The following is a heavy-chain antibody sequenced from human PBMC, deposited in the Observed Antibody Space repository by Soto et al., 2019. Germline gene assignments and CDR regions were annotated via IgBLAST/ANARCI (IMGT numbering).Heavy chain of an antibody. V-gene: IGHV3-23*01. CDR2: LNGSGGST. CDR3: ARGFSAGKGAPPDF. J-gene: IGHJ4*02. CDR1: GFTFSNYA. Sequence: EVQLSESGGGLVQPGGSLRLSCAASGFTFSNYAMTWVRQAPGKGLEWVSGLNGSGGSTSSADSVKGRFAISRDNSKNTIYLQMNNLRDGDTDVYSCARGFSAGKGAPPDFWGQGTLVTVSS. D-gene: IGHD3-10*01.